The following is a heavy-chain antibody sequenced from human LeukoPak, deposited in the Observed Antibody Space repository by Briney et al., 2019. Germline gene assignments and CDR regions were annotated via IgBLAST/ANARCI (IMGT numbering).Heavy chain of an antibody. Sequence: SETLSLTCTVSGGSISSSRDYWAWIRQPPGKGLEWIANIYYSGSTYYNPSLKSRVAISLDTSKNQFSLNLNSVTAADTALYFCARAAGSGLIDYWGQGILVIVSS. CDR2: IYYSGST. CDR1: GGSISSSRDY. J-gene: IGHJ4*02. V-gene: IGHV4-39*07. D-gene: IGHD6-19*01. CDR3: ARAAGSGLIDY.